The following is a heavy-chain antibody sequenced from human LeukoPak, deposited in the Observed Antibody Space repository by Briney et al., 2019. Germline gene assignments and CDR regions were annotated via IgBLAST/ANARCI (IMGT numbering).Heavy chain of an antibody. D-gene: IGHD3-9*01. J-gene: IGHJ4*02. CDR2: IYYSGST. V-gene: IGHV4-61*08. CDR3: ARVNYDIKRYYFDY. CDR1: GDSISSGDYY. Sequence: SETLSLTCTVSGDSISSGDYYWSWIRQPPGKGLEWIGYIYYSGSTNYNPSLKSRVTISVDTSKNQFSLKLSSVTAADTAVYYCARVNYDIKRYYFDYWGQGTLVTVSS.